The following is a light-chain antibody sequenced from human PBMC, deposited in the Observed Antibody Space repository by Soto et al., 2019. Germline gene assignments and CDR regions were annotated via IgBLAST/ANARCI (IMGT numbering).Light chain of an antibody. J-gene: IGLJ2*01. Sequence: QSVLTQPPSASGSPGQSVTISCTGTSSDVGGYNYVSWYQQHPGKAPKLIIYDVSERPSGVPDRFSGSKSGNTASLTVSGLQAEDEGDYHCRSNAGSNNLLFGGGTKVTVL. V-gene: IGLV2-8*01. CDR3: RSNAGSNNLL. CDR2: DVS. CDR1: SSDVGGYNY.